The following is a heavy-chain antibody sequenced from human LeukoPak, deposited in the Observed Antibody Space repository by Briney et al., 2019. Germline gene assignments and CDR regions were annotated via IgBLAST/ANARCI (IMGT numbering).Heavy chain of an antibody. CDR2: IYNSGST. D-gene: IGHD5-24*01. CDR3: ARKDGDG. Sequence: PSETLSLTCTVSGVSISSYHWTWIRQPPGEGLERSGHIYNSGSTNYNPSLRGRVTISLDTSKNQVSLKLSSVAAADTAMYFCARKDGDGWGQGTLVTVSP. V-gene: IGHV4-59*01. J-gene: IGHJ4*02. CDR1: GVSISSYH.